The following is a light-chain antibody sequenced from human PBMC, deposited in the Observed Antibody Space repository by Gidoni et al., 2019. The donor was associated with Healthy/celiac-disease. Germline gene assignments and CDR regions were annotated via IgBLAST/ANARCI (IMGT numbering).Light chain of an antibody. CDR2: WAS. Sequence: DIVMTQSPDSLAVSLGERATINCKSSQSVLYSSNNKNYLAWYQQKPGQPPKLLIYWASTRESGVPDRFSGSGSGTDFTLTISSLQAEDVAVYYCQQYYSISSTFGQGTKLEIK. V-gene: IGKV4-1*01. CDR3: QQYYSISST. J-gene: IGKJ2*01. CDR1: QSVLYSSNNKNY.